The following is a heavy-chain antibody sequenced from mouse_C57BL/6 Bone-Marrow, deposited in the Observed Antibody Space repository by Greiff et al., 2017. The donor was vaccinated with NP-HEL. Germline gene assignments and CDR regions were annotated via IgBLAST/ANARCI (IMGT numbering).Heavy chain of an antibody. CDR1: GFTFSSYA. Sequence: EVHLVESGEGLVKPGGSLKLSCAASGFTFSSYAMSWVRQTPEKRLEWVAYISSGGDYIYYADTVKGRFTISRDNARNTLYLQMGSLKSEDTAMYYCTRGGYGPWFAYWGQGTLVTVSA. D-gene: IGHD1-2*01. CDR3: TRGGYGPWFAY. V-gene: IGHV5-9-1*02. CDR2: ISSGGDYI. J-gene: IGHJ3*01.